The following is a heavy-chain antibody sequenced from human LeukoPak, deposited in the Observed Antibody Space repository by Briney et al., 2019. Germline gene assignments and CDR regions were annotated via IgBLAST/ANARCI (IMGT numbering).Heavy chain of an antibody. J-gene: IGHJ4*02. CDR2: ISGSGGST. D-gene: IGHD3-16*01. CDR3: AKDLIMITFGGVI. Sequence: PGGSLRLSCAASGFTFDDYGMSWVRQAPGKGLEWVSAISGSGGSTYYADSVKGRFTISRDNSKNTLYLQMNSLRAEDTAVYYCAKDLIMITFGGVIWGQGTLVTVSS. CDR1: GFTFDDYG. V-gene: IGHV3-23*01.